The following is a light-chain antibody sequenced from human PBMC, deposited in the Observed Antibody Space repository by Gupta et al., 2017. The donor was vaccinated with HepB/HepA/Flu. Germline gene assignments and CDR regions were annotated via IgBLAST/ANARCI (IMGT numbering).Light chain of an antibody. CDR2: DAS. CDR1: QSLSSY. V-gene: IGKV3-11*01. J-gene: IGKJ1*01. CDR3: QQRDNWPRRGA. Sequence: IVLTQSLATLSLSPGERATLSCSASQSLSSYIAWYQQQPGQAPRPLSFDASTRTTGIAARFSGSGSGTDFTFTISIREPEDFAVYYCQQRDNWPRRGAFGQGTKVEIK.